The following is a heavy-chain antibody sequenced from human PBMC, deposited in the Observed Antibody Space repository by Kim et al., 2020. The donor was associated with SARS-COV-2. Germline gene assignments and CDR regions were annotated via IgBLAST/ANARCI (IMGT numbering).Heavy chain of an antibody. CDR1: GGTFSSYA. V-gene: IGHV1-69*06. CDR2: IIPIFGTA. CDR3: ASSKYYDILTGYYKVSGYYFDY. J-gene: IGHJ4*02. D-gene: IGHD3-9*01. Sequence: SVKVSCKASGGTFSSYAISWVRQAPGQGLEWMGGIIPIFGTANYAQKFQGRVTITADKSTSTAYMELSSLRSEDTAVYYCASSKYYDILTGYYKVSGYYFDYWGQGTLVTVSS.